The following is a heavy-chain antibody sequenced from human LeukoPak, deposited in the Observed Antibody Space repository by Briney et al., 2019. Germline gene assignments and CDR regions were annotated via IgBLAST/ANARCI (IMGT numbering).Heavy chain of an antibody. V-gene: IGHV4-39*07. J-gene: IGHJ3*02. CDR2: IYYSGST. Sequence: SETLSLTCTVSGGSISSSSYYWGWIRQPPGKGLEWIGSIYYSGSTYYNPSLKSRVTTSVDTSKNQFSLKLSSVTAADTAVYYCARTMIVRDAFDIWGQGTMVTVSS. CDR1: GGSISSSSYY. D-gene: IGHD3-22*01. CDR3: ARTMIVRDAFDI.